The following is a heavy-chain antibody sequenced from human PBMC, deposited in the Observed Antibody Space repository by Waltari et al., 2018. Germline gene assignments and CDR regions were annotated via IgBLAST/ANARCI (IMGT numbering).Heavy chain of an antibody. D-gene: IGHD6-13*01. CDR1: GGSISSSSYY. Sequence: QLQLQESGPRLVKPSETLSLTCTVSGGSISSSSYYWGWIRQPPGKGLEWIGSIYYSGSTYYNPSLKSRVTISVDTSKNQFSLKLSSVTAADTAVYYCARLAGKGSSHYYYYYMDVWGKGTTVTVSS. J-gene: IGHJ6*03. CDR2: IYYSGST. V-gene: IGHV4-39*01. CDR3: ARLAGKGSSHYYYYYMDV.